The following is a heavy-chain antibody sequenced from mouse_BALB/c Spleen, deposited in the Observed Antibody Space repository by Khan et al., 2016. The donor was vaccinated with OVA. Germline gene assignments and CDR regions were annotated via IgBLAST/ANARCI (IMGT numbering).Heavy chain of an antibody. CDR1: GYTFTHYT. J-gene: IGHJ3*01. V-gene: IGHV1-4*01. CDR2: INPSNGYP. D-gene: IGHD2-14*01. CDR3: VRYGDDQRNDGWCAY. Sequence: VQLPESGAELARPGASVKMSCQASGYTFTHYTIHWINLRPEQGLEWIGFINPSNGYPNYNQKFQDKATLTATKSSTTVYLQFSSLTSDDPAVDNCVRYGDDQRNDGWCAYWGQGTLVTVSA.